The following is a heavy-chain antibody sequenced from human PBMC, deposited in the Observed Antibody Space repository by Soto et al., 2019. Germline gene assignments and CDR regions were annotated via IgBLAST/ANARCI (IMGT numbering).Heavy chain of an antibody. CDR1: GYTFTAYY. V-gene: IGHV1-2*02. CDR3: ARNMDYYYGPGSGNGHGF. J-gene: IGHJ6*02. D-gene: IGHD3-10*01. CDR2: INPKFGDT. Sequence: QVQLVQSGAEVKEPGDSVRVSCEASGYTFTAYYIHWVRQAPGQGLEWIGWINPKFGDTTYAQDFQGRVSMTRDMSISTVYMELSRLTSDDTAIYYCARNMDYYYGPGSGNGHGFWGQGTTVTVFS.